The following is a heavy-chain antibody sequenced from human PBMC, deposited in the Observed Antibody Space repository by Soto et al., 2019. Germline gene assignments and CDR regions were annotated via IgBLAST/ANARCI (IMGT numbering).Heavy chain of an antibody. CDR1: GGSFIDNT. D-gene: IGHD2-2*01. J-gene: IGHJ4*02. CDR3: ARTRHKWRDDQPIDS. CDR2: VIPILRMT. Sequence: QVQLLQSGAEVKKPGSSVKVSCKASGGSFIDNTFHWVRQAPGQGLEWMGRVIPILRMTDYAQKFKGRVTITADKSTSTAYMELSSLRSEDTAVYYCARTRHKWRDDQPIDSWGQGTLVTVSS. V-gene: IGHV1-69*02.